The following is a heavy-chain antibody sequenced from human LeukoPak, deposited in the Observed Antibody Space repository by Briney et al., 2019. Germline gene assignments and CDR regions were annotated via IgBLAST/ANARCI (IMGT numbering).Heavy chain of an antibody. CDR3: ARTWGTEACCSSSCFEPDFDC. Sequence: GASVKVSCKASGYTFTSYYIDWVRQATGQGLEWMGWMNPNSGNTGYAQKFQGRVTMTRNTSISTAYMELSSLRSEATAVYNCARTWGTEACCSSSCFEPDFDCWGQGTLVTVSS. D-gene: IGHD2-2*01. CDR2: MNPNSGNT. CDR1: GYTFTSYY. V-gene: IGHV1-8*01. J-gene: IGHJ4*02.